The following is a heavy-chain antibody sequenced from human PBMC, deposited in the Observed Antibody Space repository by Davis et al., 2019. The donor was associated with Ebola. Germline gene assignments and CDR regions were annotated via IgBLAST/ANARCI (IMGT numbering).Heavy chain of an antibody. J-gene: IGHJ4*02. D-gene: IGHD1-26*01. CDR3: ARASQWDSGSYYPFDY. CDR2: INAGNGNT. V-gene: IGHV1-3*01. Sequence: AASVKVSCKASGYTFTSYAMHWVRQAPGQRLEWMGWINAGNGNTKYSQKFQGRVTITRDTSASTAYMELSSLRSEDTAVYYCARASQWDSGSYYPFDYWGQGTLVTVSS. CDR1: GYTFTSYA.